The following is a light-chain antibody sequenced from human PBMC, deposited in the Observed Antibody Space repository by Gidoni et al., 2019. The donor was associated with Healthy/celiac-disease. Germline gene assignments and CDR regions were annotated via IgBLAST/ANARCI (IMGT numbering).Light chain of an antibody. J-gene: IGKJ2*01. CDR1: QSVSSSY. CDR3: QQYGSSPPYT. Sequence: EIVLTQSPGTLSLSPGERATLSCRASQSVSSSYLAWYQQKPGQAPRLLISGASSRATGIPDRFSGSGSGTDFTLTISRLEPEDFAVYYCQQYGSSPPYTFXQXTQLEIK. V-gene: IGKV3-20*01. CDR2: GAS.